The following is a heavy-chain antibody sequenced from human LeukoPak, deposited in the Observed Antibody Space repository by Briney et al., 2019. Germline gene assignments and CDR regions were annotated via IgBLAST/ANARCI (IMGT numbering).Heavy chain of an antibody. V-gene: IGHV4-4*07. CDR1: GGSISRYY. D-gene: IGHD3-9*01. CDR3: ARPLFDILTGYGTDWFDP. Sequence: SETLSLTCSVPGGSISRYYWSWIRQTAGKGLEWIGRISISGSTNYNPSLESRLTMSIDTSKSQVSLRLSSVTAADTAVYYCARPLFDILTGYGTDWFDPWGQGTLVTVSS. CDR2: ISISGST. J-gene: IGHJ5*02.